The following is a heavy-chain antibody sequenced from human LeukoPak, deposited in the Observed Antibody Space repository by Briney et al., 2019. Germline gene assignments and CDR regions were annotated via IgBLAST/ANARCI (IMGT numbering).Heavy chain of an antibody. CDR1: GGSISSGGYY. CDR2: IYYSGST. CDR3: ARATVTVNWFDP. D-gene: IGHD4-17*01. Sequence: PSQTLSLTCTVSGGSISSGGYYWSWIRQHPGKGLEWIGYIYYSGSTYYNPSLKSRVTIAVDTSKNQFSLKLSSVTAADTAVYYCARATVTVNWFDPWAQGTLVPVSS. J-gene: IGHJ5*02. V-gene: IGHV4-31*03.